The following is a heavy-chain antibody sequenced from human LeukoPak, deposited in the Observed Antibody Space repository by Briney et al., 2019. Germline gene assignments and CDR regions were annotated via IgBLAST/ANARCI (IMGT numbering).Heavy chain of an antibody. CDR2: TNHSGST. Sequence: SETLSLTCAVYGGSFSGYYWSWIRQPPGKGLEWIGETNHSGSTKYNPSLKSRVTISVDTSKNQFSLKLSSVTAADTAVYYCARGHGVVYGYFFPYFDYWGQGTLVTVSS. J-gene: IGHJ4*02. CDR3: ARGHGVVYGYFFPYFDY. D-gene: IGHD5-18*01. CDR1: GGSFSGYY. V-gene: IGHV4-34*01.